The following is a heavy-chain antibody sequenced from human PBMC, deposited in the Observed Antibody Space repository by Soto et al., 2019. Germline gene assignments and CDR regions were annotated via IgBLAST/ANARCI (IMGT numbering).Heavy chain of an antibody. CDR2: IISRRGGGTA. J-gene: IGHJ5*02. CDR1: GLNFNDAW. Sequence: GGSLRLSCVVSGLNFNDAWMSWVRQAPGKGLEWVGRIISRRGGGTADYAAPVKDRFVISRDDSRNTVYLQLNSLKTEDTGVYYCAYTGFHTLWFDPWGQGSLVTVSS. CDR3: AYTGFHTLWFDP. V-gene: IGHV3-15*01.